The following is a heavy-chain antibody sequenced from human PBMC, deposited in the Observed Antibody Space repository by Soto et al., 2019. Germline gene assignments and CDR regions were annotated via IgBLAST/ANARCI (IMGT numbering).Heavy chain of an antibody. CDR3: ARLNIVVVPAALGHYYYYYGMDV. J-gene: IGHJ6*02. CDR1: GYSFTSYW. V-gene: IGHV5-51*01. CDR2: IYPGDSDT. Sequence: PGESLKISCKGSGYSFTSYWIGWVRQMPGKGLEWMGIIYPGDSDTRYSPSFQGQVTISADKSISTAYLQWSSLKASDTAMYYCARLNIVVVPAALGHYYYYYGMDVWGQGTTVTVSS. D-gene: IGHD2-2*01.